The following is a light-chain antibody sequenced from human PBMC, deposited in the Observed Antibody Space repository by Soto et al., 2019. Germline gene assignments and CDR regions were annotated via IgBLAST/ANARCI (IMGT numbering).Light chain of an antibody. CDR2: DAS. CDR3: QQYATFPRT. J-gene: IGKJ1*01. CDR1: QSISSW. Sequence: DIQMTQSPSTLSASVVDRVTITFRASQSISSWLAWYQQKPGKAPKLLIYDASSLESGVPSRFSGSGSGTEFTLTISSLQPDDFATYHCQQYATFPRTFGQGTKVDIK. V-gene: IGKV1-5*01.